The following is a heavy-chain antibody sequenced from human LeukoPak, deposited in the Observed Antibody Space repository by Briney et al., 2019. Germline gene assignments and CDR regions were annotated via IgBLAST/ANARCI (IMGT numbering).Heavy chain of an antibody. CDR3: ARDSGYEAMISEDAFDI. V-gene: IGHV3-21*01. CDR2: ISSSSSYI. J-gene: IGHJ3*02. Sequence: GGSLRLSCAASGFTFSSYSMNWVRQAPGKGLEWVSSISSSSSYIYYADSVKGRFTISRDNAKNSLYLQMNSLRAEDTAVYYCARDSGYEAMISEDAFDIWGQGTMVTVSS. D-gene: IGHD5-12*01. CDR1: GFTFSSYS.